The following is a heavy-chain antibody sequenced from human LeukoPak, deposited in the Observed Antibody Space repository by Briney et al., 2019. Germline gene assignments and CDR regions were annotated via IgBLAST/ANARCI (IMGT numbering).Heavy chain of an antibody. J-gene: IGHJ6*02. D-gene: IGHD6-13*01. CDR3: ARDLGSSSWYEGY. Sequence: GGSLRLSCAASGFTFSSYWMHWVRQGPGKGLEWVANIKQDGSEKYYVDSVKGRFTISRDNAKNSLYLQMNSLRAEDTAVYYCARDLGSSSWYEGYWGQGTTVTVSS. CDR1: GFTFSSYW. CDR2: IKQDGSEK. V-gene: IGHV3-7*01.